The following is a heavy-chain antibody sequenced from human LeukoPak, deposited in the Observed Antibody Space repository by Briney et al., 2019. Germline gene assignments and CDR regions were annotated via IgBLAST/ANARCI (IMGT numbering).Heavy chain of an antibody. D-gene: IGHD4-17*01. J-gene: IGHJ4*02. Sequence: SETLSLICTVSGGSISSYYWSWIRQPPGKGLEWIGYIYYRGYTNYSPSLKSRVSISLNTSKNQFSLKLSSVTAADTALYYCARLDGDSSGYFAFWGQGTLVTVSS. CDR3: ARLDGDSSGYFAF. CDR2: IYYRGYT. CDR1: GGSISSYY. V-gene: IGHV4-59*01.